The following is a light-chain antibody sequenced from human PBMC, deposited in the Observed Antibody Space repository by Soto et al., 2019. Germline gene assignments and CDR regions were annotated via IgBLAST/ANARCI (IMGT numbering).Light chain of an antibody. Sequence: IQMTQSPSSLSASVGGRVTITCGASQSISSYLNWYQQKPGKAPKLLIYAASSLQSGVPSRFSGSGSGTDFTLTITSLQHEDFATYYCQQSYSTPLTFGGGTKVDIK. CDR2: AAS. V-gene: IGKV1-39*01. CDR1: QSISSY. CDR3: QQSYSTPLT. J-gene: IGKJ4*01.